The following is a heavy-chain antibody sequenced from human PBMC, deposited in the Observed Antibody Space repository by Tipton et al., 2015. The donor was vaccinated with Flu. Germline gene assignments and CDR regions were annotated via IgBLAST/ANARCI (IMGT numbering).Heavy chain of an antibody. Sequence: SLRLSCAASGFTFSSYWMHWVRQAPGKGLVWVSGISNDGSRTNYADSVKGRFTISRDNAKNTLYLQMNSLRDEDTAVKYCAGSSSSGYWGQGTVVTVCS. J-gene: IGHJ4*02. D-gene: IGHD6-6*01. CDR3: AGSSSSGY. CDR2: ISNDGSRT. V-gene: IGHV3-74*01. CDR1: GFTFSSYW.